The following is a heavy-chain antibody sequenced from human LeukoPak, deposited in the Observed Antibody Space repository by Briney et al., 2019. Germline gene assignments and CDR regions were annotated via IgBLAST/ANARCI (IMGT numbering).Heavy chain of an antibody. Sequence: SETLSLTCTVSGGSISSGGYYYTWIRQHPGKGLEYIGYIYYSGSTYYNPSLKSRVAMSVDTSKSQFSLKLSSVTAADTAVYYCARGSYCSSTSCYGFDYWGQGTLVTVSS. V-gene: IGHV4-31*03. D-gene: IGHD2-2*01. CDR3: ARGSYCSSTSCYGFDY. CDR2: IYYSGST. J-gene: IGHJ4*02. CDR1: GGSISSGGYY.